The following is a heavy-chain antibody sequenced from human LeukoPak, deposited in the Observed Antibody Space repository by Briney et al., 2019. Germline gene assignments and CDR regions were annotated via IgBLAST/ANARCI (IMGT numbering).Heavy chain of an antibody. CDR2: ISYDESNT. CDR1: GFTFSSYA. D-gene: IGHD2-2*01. J-gene: IGHJ4*02. V-gene: IGHV3-30*04. CDR3: AKDPRYCRTTSCSPDGYFDY. Sequence: PGRSLRLSCAASGFTFSSYAMHWVRQAPGKGLEWVALISYDESNTFYADSVKGRFTISRDNSKNTLYLQMSSLKTEDSATYYCAKDPRYCRTTSCSPDGYFDYWGQGTLVTVSS.